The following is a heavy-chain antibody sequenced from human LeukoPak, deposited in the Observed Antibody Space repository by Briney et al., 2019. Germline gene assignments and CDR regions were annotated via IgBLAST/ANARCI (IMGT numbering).Heavy chain of an antibody. CDR3: ARDPAAAGPDLGY. CDR1: GFTFSSYA. D-gene: IGHD6-13*01. CDR2: ISYDGSNK. Sequence: GGSLRLSCAVSGFTFSSYAMHWVRQAPGKGLEWVAVISYDGSNKYYADSVKGRFTISRDNSKNTLYLQMNSLRAEDTAVYYCARDPAAAGPDLGYWGQGTLVTVSS. J-gene: IGHJ4*02. V-gene: IGHV3-30-3*01.